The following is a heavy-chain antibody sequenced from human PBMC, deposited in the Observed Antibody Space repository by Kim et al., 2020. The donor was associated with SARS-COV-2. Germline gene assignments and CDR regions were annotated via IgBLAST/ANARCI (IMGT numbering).Heavy chain of an antibody. CDR1: GFTFSSYS. J-gene: IGHJ6*02. D-gene: IGHD3-9*01. V-gene: IGHV3-21*01. CDR2: ISSSSSYI. CDR3: ARAANDYDILTGYLYYGMDV. Sequence: GGSLRLSCAASGFTFSSYSMNWVRQAPGKGLEWVSSISSSSSYIYYADSVKGRFTISRDNAKNSLYLQMNSLRAEDTAVYYCARAANDYDILTGYLYYGMDVWGQGTTVTVFS.